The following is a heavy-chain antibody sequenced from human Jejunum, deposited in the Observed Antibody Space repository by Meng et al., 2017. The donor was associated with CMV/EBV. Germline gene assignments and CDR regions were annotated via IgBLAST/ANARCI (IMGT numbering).Heavy chain of an antibody. CDR3: ARKYCGSSNCYPFDY. Sequence: YGGSFSGYYWSWIRQSPGQGLEWIGQINHSGSASYNPSLRRRVTISEDTSKNQFSLRLTSVTAADTAIYYCARKYCGSSNCYPFDYWGQGTAVTVSS. V-gene: IGHV4-34*01. J-gene: IGHJ4*02. CDR1: GGSFSGYY. D-gene: IGHD2-2*01. CDR2: INHSGSA.